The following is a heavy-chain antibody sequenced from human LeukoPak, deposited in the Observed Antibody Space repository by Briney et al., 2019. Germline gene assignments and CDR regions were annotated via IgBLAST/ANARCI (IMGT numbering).Heavy chain of an antibody. CDR1: GFTFRFYM. CDR2: ISTSSSHI. V-gene: IGHV3-21*01. CDR3: ARDDNWNDKPFDL. D-gene: IGHD1-20*01. J-gene: IGHJ4*02. Sequence: GGSLRLSCTASGFTFRFYMMNWVRQAPGEGREWVSSISTSSSHIYYGDSLKGRFTVSRDNGKRSVYLQMNNLTAEDPAVYYCARDDNWNDKPFDLWGQGTLVTVSS.